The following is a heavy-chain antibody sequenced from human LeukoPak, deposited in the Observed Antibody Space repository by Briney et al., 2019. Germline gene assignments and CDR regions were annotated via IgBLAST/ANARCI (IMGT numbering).Heavy chain of an antibody. D-gene: IGHD3-10*01. CDR2: ISGSGGIT. Sequence: GQSLRLSCAASGFTFSTYAMSWVRQAPGKGLEWVSAISGSGGITNYADSVKGRFTISRDNSKNTRYLQMNSLRAEDTAVYYCAKSSGSYYMAFDYWGQGTLVTV. CDR1: GFTFSTYA. CDR3: AKSSGSYYMAFDY. V-gene: IGHV3-23*01. J-gene: IGHJ4*02.